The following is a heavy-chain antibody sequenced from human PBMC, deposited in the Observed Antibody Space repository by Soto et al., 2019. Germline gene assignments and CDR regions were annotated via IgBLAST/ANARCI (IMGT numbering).Heavy chain of an antibody. D-gene: IGHD2-2*01. CDR2: FSSSSSTI. Sequence: GGSLRLSCAASGFTFSSYSMNWVRQAPGKGLEWVSYFSSSSSTIYYADSVKGRFTISRDNAKNSLYLQMNSLRDEDTAVYYCARRKYCSSTTCFDYWGQGTLVTVYS. CDR3: ARRKYCSSTTCFDY. J-gene: IGHJ4*02. CDR1: GFTFSSYS. V-gene: IGHV3-48*02.